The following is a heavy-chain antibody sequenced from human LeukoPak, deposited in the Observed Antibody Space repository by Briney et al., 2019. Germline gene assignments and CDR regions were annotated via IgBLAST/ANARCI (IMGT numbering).Heavy chain of an antibody. D-gene: IGHD5-24*01. CDR3: TRLMATITGRKRYCYYGMDV. J-gene: IGHJ6*02. CDR1: GFTFGDYA. V-gene: IGHV3-49*04. CDR2: IRSKAYGGTT. Sequence: PGGSLRLSCTASGFTFGDYAMSWVRQAPGKGLEWVGFIRSKAYGGTTEYAASVKGRFTISRDDSKSIAYLQMNSLKTEDTAVYYCTRLMATITGRKRYCYYGMDVWGQGTTVTVSS.